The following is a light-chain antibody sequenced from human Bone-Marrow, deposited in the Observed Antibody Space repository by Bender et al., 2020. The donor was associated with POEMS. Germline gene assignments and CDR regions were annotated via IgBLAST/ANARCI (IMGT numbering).Light chain of an antibody. J-gene: IGLJ1*01. CDR3: LSYRTNGTFV. CDR2: DVS. Sequence: QSALTQPASVSGSPEQSITISCTGTSSDVGYYNYVAWYQQHPDKAPKLMIYDVSSRPSGVSLRFSGSKSGNTASLTISGLQAEDEADYYCLSYRTNGTFVFGTGTFLTVL. V-gene: IGLV2-14*03. CDR1: SSDVGYYNY.